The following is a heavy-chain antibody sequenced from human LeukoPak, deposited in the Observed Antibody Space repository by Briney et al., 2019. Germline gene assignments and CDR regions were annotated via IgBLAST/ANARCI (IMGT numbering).Heavy chain of an antibody. V-gene: IGHV6-1*01. CDR2: AYYKSKWNN. CDR1: GDSVSSNSAA. Sequence: SQTLSLTCAISGDSVSSNSAAWNWIRQSPSRGLEWLGRAYYKSKWNNDYAPSVKSRISINPDTSKNQISLQLSSVTCEDTAVYYCARGLRGTDDWFDPWGQGTLVTVSS. CDR3: ARGLRGTDDWFDP. J-gene: IGHJ5*02.